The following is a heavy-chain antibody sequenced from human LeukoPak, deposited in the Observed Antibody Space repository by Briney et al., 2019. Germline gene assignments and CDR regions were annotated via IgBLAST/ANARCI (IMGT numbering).Heavy chain of an antibody. CDR1: GFTFSYFG. CDR3: AREFTSGWIDS. J-gene: IGHJ4*02. Sequence: PGGSLRLSCVASGFTFSYFGMNWVRQAPGEGLEWVSSISSSGTYIYSTDSVKGRFTISRDNAKNSLYLLMNSLRAEDTAVYYCAREFTSGWIDSWGQGTLVTVSS. V-gene: IGHV3-21*01. D-gene: IGHD6-19*01. CDR2: ISSSGTYI.